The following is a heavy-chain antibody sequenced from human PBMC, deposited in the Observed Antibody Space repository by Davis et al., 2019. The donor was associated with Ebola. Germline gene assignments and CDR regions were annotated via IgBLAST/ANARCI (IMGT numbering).Heavy chain of an antibody. J-gene: IGHJ6*04. Sequence: MPSETLSLTCTVSGASISSPYWSWIRQPPGKGLEWIGEINHSGSTNYNPSLKSRVTISVDTSKNQFSLKLSSVTAADTAVYYCARGKGVLWFGELLYQLGYYYGMDVWGKGTTVTVSS. D-gene: IGHD3-10*01. CDR3: ARGKGVLWFGELLYQLGYYYGMDV. V-gene: IGHV4-34*01. CDR1: GASISSPY. CDR2: INHSGST.